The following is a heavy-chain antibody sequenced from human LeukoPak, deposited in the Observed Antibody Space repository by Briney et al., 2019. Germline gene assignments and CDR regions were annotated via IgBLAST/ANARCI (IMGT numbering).Heavy chain of an antibody. Sequence: SETLSLTCTVSGVSISSYYWSWLRQPPGKGLEWVGYIYYSGSTNYNPSLKSRVTISVDTSKNQFSLKLSSVTAADTAVYYCARIRPGVWLGYYYYMDVWGKGTTVTVSS. D-gene: IGHD6-19*01. CDR3: ARIRPGVWLGYYYYMDV. V-gene: IGHV4-59*01. J-gene: IGHJ6*03. CDR2: IYYSGST. CDR1: GVSISSYY.